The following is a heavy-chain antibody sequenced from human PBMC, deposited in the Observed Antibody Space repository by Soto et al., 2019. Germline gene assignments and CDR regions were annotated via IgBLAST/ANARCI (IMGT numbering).Heavy chain of an antibody. D-gene: IGHD1-26*01. CDR2: IVPIFGTA. CDR3: ARGGARGNWYFDL. Sequence: QFQLVQSGAEVKKPGSSVKVSCQASGGTFSSYAISWVRQAAGQVLEWMGGIVPIFGTANYAQKFQGRVPITADESTSTDYMELSSLRSEDTAVYYCARGGARGNWYFDLWGRGTLVTVSS. V-gene: IGHV1-69*12. CDR1: GGTFSSYA. J-gene: IGHJ2*01.